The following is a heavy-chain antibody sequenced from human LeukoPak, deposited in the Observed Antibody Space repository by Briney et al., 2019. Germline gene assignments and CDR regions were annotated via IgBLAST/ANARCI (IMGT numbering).Heavy chain of an antibody. CDR3: VKDDPVLHF. V-gene: IGHV3-30*02. J-gene: IGHJ4*02. CDR1: GLTFSTCA. CDR2: IRPDGGKK. Sequence: GGSLRLSCSASGLTFSTCAMHWVRQAPGRGLEWLTLIRPDGGKKFYSDSVKGRFTVSRDNFKNMLYLEMNSLRSEDTAVYYCVKDDPVLHFWGQGTLVFVSS.